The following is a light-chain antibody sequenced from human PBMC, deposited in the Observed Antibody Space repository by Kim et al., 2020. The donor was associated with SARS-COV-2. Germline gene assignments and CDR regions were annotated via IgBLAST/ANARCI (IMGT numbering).Light chain of an antibody. J-gene: IGKJ2*01. CDR1: QSISNC. CDR2: AAS. Sequence: ASVGDRVTITCRASQSISNCLNWYQQKPGKAPRLLVYAASTLQSGVPSRFSGSRSGADYTLTINSLQPEDFASYFCQQSFTSLFTFGQGTKLEI. CDR3: QQSFTSLFT. V-gene: IGKV1-39*01.